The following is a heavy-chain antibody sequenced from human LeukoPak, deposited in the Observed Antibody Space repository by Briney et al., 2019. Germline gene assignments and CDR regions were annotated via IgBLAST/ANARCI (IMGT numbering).Heavy chain of an antibody. Sequence: PSETLSLTCNVSDDSINAPLSYWGWIRQPPGKGLEWIGSAYYRGNTFFRPSLRSRLTLSIDTSESRFSLKLDSVTAADTAVYYCARSSDYQGSKRALGHYWGQGTLVTVSS. D-gene: IGHD3-10*01. CDR2: AYYRGNT. CDR1: DDSINAPLSY. V-gene: IGHV4-39*02. CDR3: ARSSDYQGSKRALGHY. J-gene: IGHJ4*02.